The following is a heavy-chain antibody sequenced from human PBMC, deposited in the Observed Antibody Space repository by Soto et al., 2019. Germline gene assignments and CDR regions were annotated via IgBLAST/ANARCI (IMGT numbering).Heavy chain of an antibody. CDR3: ARATEYSDWPSP. J-gene: IGHJ5*02. CDR2: IYHSGNT. V-gene: IGHV4-4*02. Sequence: PSETLSLTCTVSSGSISSNNWWTWFRQPPGKGLEWIGEIYHSGNTNYNPSLKSRVTISVDKSKNQFFLKLSSVTAADTAVYYCARATEYSDWPSPWGQGTLVTVSS. CDR1: SGSISSNNW. D-gene: IGHD3-9*01.